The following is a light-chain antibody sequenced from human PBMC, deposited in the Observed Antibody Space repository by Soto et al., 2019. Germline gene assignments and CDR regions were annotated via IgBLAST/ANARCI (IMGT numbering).Light chain of an antibody. V-gene: IGLV3-1*01. CDR3: NSYVAGSNV. Sequence: SYELTQPPSVSVSPGQTASITCSGDKLGGRFVCWYQQKPGQSPVLVMYEDTKRPSGIPDRFSGSKSGSTASLTVSGLQTEDEADYYCNSYVAGSNVFGTGTKLTVL. CDR1: KLGGRF. CDR2: EDT. J-gene: IGLJ1*01.